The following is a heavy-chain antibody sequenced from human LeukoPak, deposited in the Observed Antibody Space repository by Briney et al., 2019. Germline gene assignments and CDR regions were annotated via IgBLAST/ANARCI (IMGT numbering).Heavy chain of an antibody. CDR3: AKDHYDSGGTYTFDP. D-gene: IGHD3-22*01. V-gene: IGHV3-30*18. Sequence: GRSLRLSCAASGFTFSNYGMHWVRQAPGKGLEWVAVILCDGNNKYYTDSVKGRFTISRDNSKNTLYLQMNSPRAEDTAVYYCAKDHYDSGGTYTFDPWGQGTLVTVSS. CDR1: GFTFSNYG. J-gene: IGHJ5*02. CDR2: ILCDGNNK.